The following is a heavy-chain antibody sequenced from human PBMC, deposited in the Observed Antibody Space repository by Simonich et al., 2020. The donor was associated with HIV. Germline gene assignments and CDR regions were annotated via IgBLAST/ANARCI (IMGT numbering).Heavy chain of an antibody. V-gene: IGHV4-34*01. J-gene: IGHJ4*02. Sequence: QVQLQQWGAGLLKPSETLSLTCAVSGWAFSGYNWSGIRQPPGTGLEWIGEINHSGSTNYNPSLKSRVTISVDTSKNQFSLKLSSVTAADTAVYYCARGFYQRLYYFDYWGQGTLVTVSS. CDR2: INHSGST. CDR1: GWAFSGYN. D-gene: IGHD2-2*01. CDR3: ARGFYQRLYYFDY.